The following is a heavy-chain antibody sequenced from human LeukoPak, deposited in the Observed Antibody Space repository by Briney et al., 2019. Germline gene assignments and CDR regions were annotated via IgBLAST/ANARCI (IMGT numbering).Heavy chain of an antibody. Sequence: ASVNVSCTCTGYTFTINYINWIRMAPGQGLEWMGWINPNSGGTNYAQKFQGRVTMTRDTSINTAYMERSRLRSDDNALLFRARRIPKVPVAMSAFDIWGQGTMVTVSS. J-gene: IGHJ3*02. D-gene: IGHD2-2*01. CDR3: ARRIPKVPVAMSAFDI. CDR1: GYTFTINY. V-gene: IGHV1-2*02. CDR2: INPNSGGT.